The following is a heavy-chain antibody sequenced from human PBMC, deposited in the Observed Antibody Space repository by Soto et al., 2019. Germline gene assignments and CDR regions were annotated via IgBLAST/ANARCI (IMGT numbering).Heavy chain of an antibody. V-gene: IGHV4-59*01. CDR2: IYYSGRT. Sequence: SETLSLTCTVSGDSISSYYWTWIRQPPGKGLEYIGYIYYSGRTYYNPSLKSRVTISVDTSKNQFSLKLSSVTAADTAVYYCARGHLGITTTGTWYDFDYWGQGALVTVSS. D-gene: IGHD2-15*01. J-gene: IGHJ4*02. CDR1: GDSISSYY. CDR3: ARGHLGITTTGTWYDFDY.